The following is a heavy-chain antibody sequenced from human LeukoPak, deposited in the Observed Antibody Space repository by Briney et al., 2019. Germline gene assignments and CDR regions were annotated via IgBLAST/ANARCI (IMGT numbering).Heavy chain of an antibody. CDR2: INSDGRST. Sequence: GGSLRLSCAASGYTLSIYYMHWVREAPGKGLVCVSRINSDGRSTSYADSVRGGYTTSRDNDKNTLYLQMNSLSAEDTAVYYCARPLGWFGELPNYYYFGMDVWGKGTTVTVS. J-gene: IGHJ6*04. CDR3: ARPLGWFGELPNYYYFGMDV. CDR1: GYTLSIYY. V-gene: IGHV3-74*01. D-gene: IGHD3-10*01.